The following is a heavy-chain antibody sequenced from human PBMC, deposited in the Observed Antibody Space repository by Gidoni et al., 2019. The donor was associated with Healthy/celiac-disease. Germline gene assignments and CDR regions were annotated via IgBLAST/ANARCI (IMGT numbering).Heavy chain of an antibody. D-gene: IGHD1-20*01. J-gene: IGHJ4*02. Sequence: EVQLVESGGGLVQPGRSLRLSCTASGFTFGDYAMSWVRQAPGKGLEWVGFIRSKAYGGTTEYAASVKGRFTISRDDSKSIAYLQMNSLKTEDTAVYYCTRDRYNWNVYRYYFDYWGQGTLVTVSS. CDR1: GFTFGDYA. CDR3: TRDRYNWNVYRYYFDY. V-gene: IGHV3-49*04. CDR2: IRSKAYGGTT.